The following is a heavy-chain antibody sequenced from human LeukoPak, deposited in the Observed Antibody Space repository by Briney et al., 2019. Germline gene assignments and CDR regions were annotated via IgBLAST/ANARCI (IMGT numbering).Heavy chain of an antibody. V-gene: IGHV4-39*01. CDR3: ARHVTGVSFDC. CDR1: GGSISSSSYY. D-gene: IGHD4-23*01. Sequence: SETLSLTCTVSGGSISSSSYYWGWIRQPPGKGLEWIGSIYYSGSTYYNPSLKSRVTISVDTSKNQFSLKLSSVTAADTAVYYCARHVTGVSFDCWGQGTLVTVSS. J-gene: IGHJ4*02. CDR2: IYYSGST.